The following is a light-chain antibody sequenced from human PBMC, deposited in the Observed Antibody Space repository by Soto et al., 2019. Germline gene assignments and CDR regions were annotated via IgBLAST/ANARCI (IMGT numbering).Light chain of an antibody. CDR1: SSNIGNNY. Sequence: QSVLTQPPSVSAAPGQSIAISCSGSSSNIGNNYVFWYQHLPGTAPKLLIYDNNKRPSVIPDRFSGSKSGTSATLDITGLQTGGEADYYCGTWDSSLSAVVFAGGTKLTVL. CDR2: DNN. V-gene: IGLV1-51*01. J-gene: IGLJ2*01. CDR3: GTWDSSLSAVV.